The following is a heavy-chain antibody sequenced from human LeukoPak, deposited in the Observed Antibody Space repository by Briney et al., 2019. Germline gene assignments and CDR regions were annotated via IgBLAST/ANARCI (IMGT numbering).Heavy chain of an antibody. Sequence: GGSLRLSCAASGFTFSRYWMTWVRQAPGKGLVWVSRIKSDGSSTSYADSVKGRFTISRDNSKNTLYLQMNSLRAEDTAVYYCARDLLGWELHYFDYWGQGTLVTVSS. CDR1: GFTFSRYW. J-gene: IGHJ4*02. CDR2: IKSDGSST. CDR3: ARDLLGWELHYFDY. D-gene: IGHD1-26*01. V-gene: IGHV3-74*01.